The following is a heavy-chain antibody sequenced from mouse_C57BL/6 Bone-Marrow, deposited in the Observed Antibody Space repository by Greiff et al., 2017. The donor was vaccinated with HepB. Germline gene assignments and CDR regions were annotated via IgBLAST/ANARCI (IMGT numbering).Heavy chain of an antibody. V-gene: IGHV2-2*01. CDR3: ARMDGYYPYWYFDV. CDR1: GFSLTSYG. Sequence: VKLMESGPGLVQPSQSLSITCTVSGFSLTSYGVHWVRQSPGKGLEWLGVICSGGSTDYNAAFISRLSISKYNSKSQVFFKMNSLQADDTAIYYCARMDGYYPYWYFDVWGTGTTVTVSS. CDR2: ICSGGST. D-gene: IGHD2-3*01. J-gene: IGHJ1*03.